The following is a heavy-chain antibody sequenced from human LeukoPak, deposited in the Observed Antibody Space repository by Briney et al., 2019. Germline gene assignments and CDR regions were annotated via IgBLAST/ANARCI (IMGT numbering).Heavy chain of an antibody. CDR2: VSSSGSTI. D-gene: IGHD2-15*01. Sequence: GGSLRLSCAASGFTFSSYAMSWVRQAPGKGLEWVSYVSSSGSTIYYADSVKGRFTISRDNAKNSLYLQMNSLRAEDTAVYYCARDEMVVAVRLAYWGQGTLVTVSS. J-gene: IGHJ4*02. CDR1: GFTFSSYA. CDR3: ARDEMVVAVRLAY. V-gene: IGHV3-48*03.